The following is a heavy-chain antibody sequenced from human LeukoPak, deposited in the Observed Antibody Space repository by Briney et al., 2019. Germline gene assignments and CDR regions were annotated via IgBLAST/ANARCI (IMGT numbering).Heavy chain of an antibody. J-gene: IGHJ4*02. V-gene: IGHV4-39*01. Sequence: SETLSLTCTVSGGSISSSSYYWSWIRQPPGKGLEWIGSIYYSGSTYYNPSLKSRVTISVDTSKNQFSLKLSSVTAADTAVYYCARTSQPTSSWYRGWGQGTLVTVSS. CDR2: IYYSGST. CDR1: GGSISSSSYY. D-gene: IGHD6-13*01. CDR3: ARTSQPTSSWYRG.